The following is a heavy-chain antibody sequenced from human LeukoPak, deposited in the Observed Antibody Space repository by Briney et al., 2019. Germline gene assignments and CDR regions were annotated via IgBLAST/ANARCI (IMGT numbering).Heavy chain of an antibody. CDR1: GGSISSYY. CDR3: ARDGGTIFGVVRFDY. CDR2: IYYSGST. D-gene: IGHD3-3*01. V-gene: IGHV4-59*12. J-gene: IGHJ4*02. Sequence: SETLSLTCSVSGGSISSYYWSWIRQPPGKGLEWIGYIYYSGSTNYNPSLKSRVTISVDTSKNQFSLKLSSVTAADTAVYYCARDGGTIFGVVRFDYWGQGTLVTVSS.